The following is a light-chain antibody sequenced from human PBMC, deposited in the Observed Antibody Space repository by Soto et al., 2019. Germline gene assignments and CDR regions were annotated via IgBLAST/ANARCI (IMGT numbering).Light chain of an antibody. Sequence: LTQPASVSGSPGQSITISCTGTSSDVGAYDFVSWYQQHPDKAPKLMIYEVSNRPSGVSNRFSGSKSVNTATLTISGLQAEDEADYYCSSYTSSSTRVFGTGTRSPS. J-gene: IGLJ1*01. CDR3: SSYTSSSTRV. V-gene: IGLV2-14*03. CDR2: EVS. CDR1: SSDVGAYDF.